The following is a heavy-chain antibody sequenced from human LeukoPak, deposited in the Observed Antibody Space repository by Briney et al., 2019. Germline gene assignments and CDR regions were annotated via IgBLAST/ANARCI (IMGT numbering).Heavy chain of an antibody. V-gene: IGHV1-69*04. J-gene: IGHJ3*02. Sequence: GASVKVSCKASGGTFSSYAISWVRQAPGQGLEWMGRIIPILDIANYAQKLQGRVTMTTDTSTSTAYMELRSLRSDDTAVYYCARDSPILCSGGSCYSGLRAFDIWGQGTMVTVSS. D-gene: IGHD2-15*01. CDR2: IIPILDIA. CDR3: ARDSPILCSGGSCYSGLRAFDI. CDR1: GGTFSSYA.